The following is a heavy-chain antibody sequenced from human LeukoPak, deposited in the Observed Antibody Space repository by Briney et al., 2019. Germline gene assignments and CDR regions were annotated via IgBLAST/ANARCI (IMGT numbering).Heavy chain of an antibody. J-gene: IGHJ4*02. CDR1: GYTFTSYD. CDR2: INPSGGST. Sequence: ASVKVSCKASGYTFTSYDINWVRQATGQGLEWMGIINPSGGSTSYAQKFQGRVTMTRDTSTSTVYMELSSLRSEDTAVYYCARDGVRTSILGDFDYWGRGTLVTVSS. CDR3: ARDGVRTSILGDFDY. D-gene: IGHD3-3*02. V-gene: IGHV1-46*01.